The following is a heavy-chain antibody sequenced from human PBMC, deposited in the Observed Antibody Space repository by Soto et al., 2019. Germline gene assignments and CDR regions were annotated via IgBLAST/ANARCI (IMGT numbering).Heavy chain of an antibody. CDR2: IYYSGGT. D-gene: IGHD5-18*01. J-gene: IGHJ4*02. Sequence: QVQLQESGPGLVKPSETLSLTCSVSGASISSSDYYWGWIRQPPGEGLEWIGSIYYSGGTNYNPSLNSRVTISLDTSKNQFSLKLSSVTAADTAVYYCARQEGYTAGCQGYWGQGTLVTVSS. CDR1: GASISSSDYY. V-gene: IGHV4-39*01. CDR3: ARQEGYTAGCQGY.